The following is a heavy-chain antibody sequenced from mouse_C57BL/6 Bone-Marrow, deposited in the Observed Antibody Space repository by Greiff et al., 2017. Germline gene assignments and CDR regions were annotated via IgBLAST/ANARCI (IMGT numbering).Heavy chain of an antibody. V-gene: IGHV3-6*01. Sequence: VQLKESGPGLVKPSQSLSLTCSVTGYSITSGYYWNWIRQFPGNKLEWMGYISYDGSNNYNPSLKNRISITRDTSKNQFFLKLNSVTTEDTATHYCARDRGLRRFAYWGQGTLVTVSA. CDR1: GYSITSGYY. CDR3: ARDRGLRRFAY. D-gene: IGHD2-4*01. CDR2: ISYDGSN. J-gene: IGHJ3*01.